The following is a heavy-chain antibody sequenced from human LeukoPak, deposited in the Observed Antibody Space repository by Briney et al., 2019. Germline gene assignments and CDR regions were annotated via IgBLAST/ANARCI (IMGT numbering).Heavy chain of an antibody. J-gene: IGHJ3*02. Sequence: PGGSLRLSCAASGFTFSSYSMNWVRQAPGKGLEWVSSISSSSSYIYYADSVKGRFTISRDNAKNSLYLQMNSLRAEDTAVYYCARDQVVPAAINAFDIWGQGTMVTVSS. CDR3: ARDQVVPAAINAFDI. V-gene: IGHV3-21*01. CDR1: GFTFSSYS. D-gene: IGHD2-2*01. CDR2: ISSSSSYI.